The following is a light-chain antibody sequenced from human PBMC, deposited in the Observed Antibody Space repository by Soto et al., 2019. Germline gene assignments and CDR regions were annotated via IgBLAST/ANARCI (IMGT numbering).Light chain of an antibody. CDR1: QSISRH. V-gene: IGKV1-39*01. Sequence: DIQMTQSPSSLSASVGDRVTITCRASQSISRHLNWYQQKPGRAPNLLIYAASSLQSGVPSRFSGSGSGTDFYLTVSSLQPEDFATYYCQQSYSSPPLFTFGPGTKVD. CDR2: AAS. CDR3: QQSYSSPPLFT. J-gene: IGKJ3*01.